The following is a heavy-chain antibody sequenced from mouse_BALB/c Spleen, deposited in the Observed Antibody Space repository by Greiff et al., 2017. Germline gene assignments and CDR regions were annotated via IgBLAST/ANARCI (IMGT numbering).Heavy chain of an antibody. V-gene: IGHV1-15*01. CDR3: TKKGLWLRRYWYFDV. CDR1: GYTFTDYE. D-gene: IGHD2-2*01. J-gene: IGHJ1*01. CDR2: IDPETGGT. Sequence: QVQLQQSGAELVRPGASVTLSCKASGYTFTDYEMHWVKQTPVHGLEWIGAIDPETGGTAYNQKFKGKATLTADKSSSTAYMELRSLTSEDSAVYYCTKKGLWLRRYWYFDVWGAGTTVTVSS.